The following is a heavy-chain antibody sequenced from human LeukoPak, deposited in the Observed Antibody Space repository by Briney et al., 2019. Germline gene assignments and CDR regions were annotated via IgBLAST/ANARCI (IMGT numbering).Heavy chain of an antibody. CDR2: IYYSGST. J-gene: IGHJ4*02. CDR3: ARGDSSSFYFDY. CDR1: GGSISSGGYY. D-gene: IGHD6-6*01. Sequence: PSQTLSLTCTVSGGSISSGGYYWSWIRQHPGKGLEWIGYIYYSGSTYYNPSLKSRLTISVDTSKNQFSLKLSSVTAADTAVYYCARGDSSSFYFDYWGRGTLVTVSS. V-gene: IGHV4-31*03.